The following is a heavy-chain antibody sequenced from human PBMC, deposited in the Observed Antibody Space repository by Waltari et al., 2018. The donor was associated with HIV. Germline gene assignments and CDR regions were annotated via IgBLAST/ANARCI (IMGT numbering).Heavy chain of an antibody. CDR2: IIWNSGSM. D-gene: IGHD3-16*01. CDR3: AKETLGGLGMDV. CDR1: GFTFDAYA. J-gene: IGHJ6*02. Sequence: EVQLVESGGGLVQPGRYLRLSCSASGFTFDAYAMHWVRQAPGKGLEWVSTIIWNSGSMVYADSVKGRFTISRDNAKNSLYLQMNSLRAEDTALYYCAKETLGGLGMDVWGQGTTVTVSS. V-gene: IGHV3-9*01.